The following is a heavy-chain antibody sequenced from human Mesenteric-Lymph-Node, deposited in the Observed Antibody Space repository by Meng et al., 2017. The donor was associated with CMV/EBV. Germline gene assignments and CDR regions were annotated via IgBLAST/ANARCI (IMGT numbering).Heavy chain of an antibody. Sequence: GESLKISCAASGFTFSRYSLTWVRQAPGKGLEWVSSISDSSGYISYADSVKGRFTTSRDNAKNLLYLQMNSLRAEDTAVYYCATLRDGYTYDWGQGTLVTVSS. V-gene: IGHV3-21*01. D-gene: IGHD5-18*01. CDR2: ISDSSGYI. CDR3: ATLRDGYTYD. CDR1: GFTFSRYS. J-gene: IGHJ4*02.